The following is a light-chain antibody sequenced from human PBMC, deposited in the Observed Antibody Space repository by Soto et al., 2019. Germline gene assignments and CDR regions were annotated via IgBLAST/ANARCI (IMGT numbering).Light chain of an antibody. V-gene: IGLV1-44*01. J-gene: IGLJ3*02. CDR1: SSNIGSKT. CDR2: SNN. CDR3: AAWDDSLNGWV. Sequence: QSLLTQPPSASGTPGQRVTISCSGSSSNIGSKTVNWYQQLPGTAPKLLMYSNNQRPSGVPARFSGSKSGTSASLAISGLQSEDEADYYCAAWDDSLNGWVFGGGTKLTVL.